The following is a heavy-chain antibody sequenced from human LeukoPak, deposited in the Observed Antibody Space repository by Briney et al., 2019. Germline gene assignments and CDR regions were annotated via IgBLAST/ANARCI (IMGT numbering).Heavy chain of an antibody. CDR3: AKTGDSTGYYFIDY. J-gene: IGHJ4*02. CDR2: VTTGGST. V-gene: IGHV3-23*01. D-gene: IGHD3-22*01. CDR1: GFSFSSYN. Sequence: GGSLRLSCTPSGFSFSSYNMRWVRQAPGKGLEWVSTVTTGGSTYYADSVKGRFTISRDNSKNTLFLQMNSLRAEDTAVYYCAKTGDSTGYYFIDYWGQGSLVTVSS.